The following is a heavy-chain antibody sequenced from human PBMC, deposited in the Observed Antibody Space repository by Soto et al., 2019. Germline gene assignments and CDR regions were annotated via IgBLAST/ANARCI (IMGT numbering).Heavy chain of an antibody. Sequence: GGSLRLSCAASGFTFSSYAMSWVRQAPGKGLGWVSAISGSGGSTYYADSVKGRFTISRDNSKNTLYLQMNSLRAEDTAVYYCAKRSKYYYGSGSPSDYYMDVWGKGTTVTVSS. CDR1: GFTFSSYA. CDR3: AKRSKYYYGSGSPSDYYMDV. J-gene: IGHJ6*03. D-gene: IGHD3-10*01. CDR2: ISGSGGST. V-gene: IGHV3-23*01.